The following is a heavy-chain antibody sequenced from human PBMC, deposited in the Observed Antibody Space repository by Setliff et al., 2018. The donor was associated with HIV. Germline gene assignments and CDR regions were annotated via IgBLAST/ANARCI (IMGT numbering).Heavy chain of an antibody. CDR3: ARRSGYYGSTGYYNYFDP. V-gene: IGHV1-2*02. CDR2: INPNSGDT. J-gene: IGHJ5*02. D-gene: IGHD3-3*01. CDR1: GYSFTGYY. Sequence: ASVKVSCKSSGYSFTGYYMHWVRQAPGKGLEWMGWINPNSGDTNYAQKFQGRLTMTRDTSTSTVYMELSSLRSEDTAVYYCARRSGYYGSTGYYNYFDPWGQGTLVTVSS.